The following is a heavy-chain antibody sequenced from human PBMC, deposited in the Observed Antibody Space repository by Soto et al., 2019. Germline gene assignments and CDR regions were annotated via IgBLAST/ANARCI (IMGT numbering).Heavy chain of an antibody. CDR1: GGTFSSYA. J-gene: IGHJ5*02. Sequence: ASVKVSCKASGGTFSSYAISWVRQAPGQGLEWMGGIIPIFGTANYAQKFQGRVTITADESTSTAYMELSSLRSEDTAVYYCARDTFEYSSSSDPYNWFDPWGQGTLVTVSS. CDR3: ARDTFEYSSSSDPYNWFDP. V-gene: IGHV1-69*13. D-gene: IGHD6-6*01. CDR2: IIPIFGTA.